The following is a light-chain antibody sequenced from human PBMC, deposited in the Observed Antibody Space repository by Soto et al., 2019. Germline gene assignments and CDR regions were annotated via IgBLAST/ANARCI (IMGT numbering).Light chain of an antibody. CDR3: QVWDRSSGHVV. CDR2: FDS. Sequence: SYELTQPPSESVAPGKTARITCGGNNIGSKSVHWYQEKPGQAPVMVMYFDSDRPSGIPERFSGSNSGNTATLTISRVEAGDEADYYCQVWDRSSGHVVFGGGTKLTVL. V-gene: IGLV3-21*04. J-gene: IGLJ3*02. CDR1: NIGSKS.